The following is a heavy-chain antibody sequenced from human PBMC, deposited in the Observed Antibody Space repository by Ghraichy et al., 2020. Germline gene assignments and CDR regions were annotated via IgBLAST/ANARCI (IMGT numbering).Heavy chain of an antibody. CDR2: INPNSGGT. CDR3: ARAYYDFWSGYYRYFDY. CDR1: GYTFTGYY. Sequence: ASVKVSCKASGYTFTGYYMHWVRQAPGQGLEWMGCINPNSGGTNYAQKFQGRVTMTRDTSISTAYMELSRLRSDDTAVYYCARAYYDFWSGYYRYFDYWGQGTLVTVSS. J-gene: IGHJ4*02. D-gene: IGHD3-3*01. V-gene: IGHV1-2*02.